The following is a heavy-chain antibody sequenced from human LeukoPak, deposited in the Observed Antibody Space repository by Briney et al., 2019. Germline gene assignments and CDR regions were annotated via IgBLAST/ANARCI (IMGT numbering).Heavy chain of an antibody. CDR3: ARGVSYYDSSGYYNEYFQH. D-gene: IGHD3-22*01. CDR1: GGSISSSSYY. V-gene: IGHV4-39*01. CDR2: IYYSGST. Sequence: SETLSLTCTVSGGSISSSSYYWGWIRQPPGKGLEWIGTIYYSGSTFSNPSFRSRVTISVDTSQNQFSLKLSSVTAADTAVYYCARGVSYYDSSGYYNEYFQHWGQGTQVTVSS. J-gene: IGHJ1*01.